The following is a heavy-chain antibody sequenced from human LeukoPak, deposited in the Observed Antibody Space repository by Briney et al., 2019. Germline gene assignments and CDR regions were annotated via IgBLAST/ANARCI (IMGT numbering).Heavy chain of an antibody. J-gene: IGHJ3*02. CDR3: AREAKSHGYESRVPAAPLQDAFDI. V-gene: IGHV1-69*13. Sequence: ASVKVSCKASGGTFSSYAISWVRQAPGQGLEWMGGIIPIFGTANYAQKFQGRVTITADESTSTAYMELSSLRSEDTAVYYCAREAKSHGYESRVPAAPLQDAFDIWGQGTMVTVSS. CDR2: IIPIFGTA. CDR1: GGTFSSYA. D-gene: IGHD2-2*01.